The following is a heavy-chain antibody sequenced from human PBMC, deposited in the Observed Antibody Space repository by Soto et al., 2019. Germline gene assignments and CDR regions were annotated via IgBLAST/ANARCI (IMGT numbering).Heavy chain of an antibody. CDR2: IYYSGST. J-gene: IGHJ4*02. CDR3: ARVVTSVRAFNY. Sequence: SETLSLTCTVSGGSISSGGYYWSWIRQHPGKGLEWIGYIYYSGSTYYNPSLKSRVTISVDTSKNQLSLKLSSVTAADTAVYYCARVVTSVRAFNYWGQGTLVTVS. CDR1: GGSISSGGYY. V-gene: IGHV4-31*03. D-gene: IGHD5-18*01.